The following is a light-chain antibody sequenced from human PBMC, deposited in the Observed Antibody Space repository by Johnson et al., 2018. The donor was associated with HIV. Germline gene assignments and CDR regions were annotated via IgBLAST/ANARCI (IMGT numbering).Light chain of an antibody. Sequence: QSVLTQPPSVSAAPGQKVTISCFGSDSNIGNNYVSWYQQLPGAAPKLLIYENNKRPSGIPDRFSGSKSGTSATLGITGLQTGDEADYYCGTWNNSLSSNYVFGTGTKFTV. J-gene: IGLJ1*01. CDR1: DSNIGNNY. CDR2: ENN. CDR3: GTWNNSLSSNYV. V-gene: IGLV1-51*02.